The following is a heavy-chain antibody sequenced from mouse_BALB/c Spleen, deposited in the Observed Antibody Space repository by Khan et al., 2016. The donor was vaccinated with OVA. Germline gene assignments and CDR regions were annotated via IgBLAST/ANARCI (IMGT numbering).Heavy chain of an antibody. D-gene: IGHD2-13*01. J-gene: IGHJ2*01. V-gene: IGHV1-7*01. Sequence: VQLQESGAELAKPGASVKMSCKASGYTFTSYWMHWVKQRPGQGLEWIGYINPSTGYTEYNQKFKDKATLTADKSSSTAYMQRSSLTSEDSAVYYGARRDYYSLDYGGQGTTLTVSA. CDR1: GYTFTSYW. CDR3: ARRDYYSLDY. CDR2: INPSTGYT.